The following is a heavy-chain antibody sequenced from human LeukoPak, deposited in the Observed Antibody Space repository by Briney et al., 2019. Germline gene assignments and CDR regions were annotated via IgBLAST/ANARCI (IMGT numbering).Heavy chain of an antibody. J-gene: IGHJ4*02. Sequence: SETLSLTCAVYGGSFSGYYWSWIRQPPGKGLEWIGEINHSGSTNYNPSLKSRVTISVDTSKNQFSLKLSSVTAADTAVYYCARRYYDFWSGYIDYWGQGTLVTVSS. V-gene: IGHV4-34*01. CDR3: ARRYYDFWSGYIDY. D-gene: IGHD3-3*01. CDR1: GGSFSGYY. CDR2: INHSGST.